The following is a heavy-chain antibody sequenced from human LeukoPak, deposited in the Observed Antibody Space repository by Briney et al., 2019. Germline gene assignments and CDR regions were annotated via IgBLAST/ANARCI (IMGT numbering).Heavy chain of an antibody. V-gene: IGHV4-4*08. CDR2: IYHSGST. J-gene: IGHJ4*02. Sequence: SETLSLTCSVSGGSISSFYWSWIRQPPGKGLEWIGYIYHSGSTYYNPSLKSRVTISVDTSKNQFSLKLSSVTAADTAVYYCAREWKDGYNYERFDYWGQGTLVTVSS. CDR1: GGSISSFY. CDR3: AREWKDGYNYERFDY. D-gene: IGHD5-24*01.